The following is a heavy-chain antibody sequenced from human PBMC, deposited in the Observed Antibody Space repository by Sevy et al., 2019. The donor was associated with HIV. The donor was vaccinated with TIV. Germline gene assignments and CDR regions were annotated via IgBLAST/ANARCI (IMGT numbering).Heavy chain of an antibody. J-gene: IGHJ4*02. D-gene: IGHD1-26*01. CDR1: GGSITSLY. CDR2: IYYNGHS. Sequence: SKTLSLTCTVSGGSITSLYWNWIRQPPGKGLEWIANIYYNGHSNYNPSLKSRVTLSLDTSKNQFSLRLSSVTAADTAMYYCAGENAWGRGYSWGQGTLATVSS. V-gene: IGHV4-59*08. CDR3: AGENAWGRGYS.